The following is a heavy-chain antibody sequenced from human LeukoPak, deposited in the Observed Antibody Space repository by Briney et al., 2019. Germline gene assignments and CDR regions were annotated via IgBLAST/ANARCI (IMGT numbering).Heavy chain of an antibody. V-gene: IGHV4-4*02. Sequence: SGTLSLTCAVSGGXVTSTNCWTWVRQPPGKGLEWIGEVHLDGRTNYNPSLTGRLTLSVDLYENHISLKLTSVTAADTAVYYCAREGGFYRPLDYLGQGTLVTVSS. J-gene: IGHJ4*02. CDR3: AREGGFYRPLDY. CDR1: GGXVTSTNC. D-gene: IGHD3-3*01. CDR2: VHLDGRT.